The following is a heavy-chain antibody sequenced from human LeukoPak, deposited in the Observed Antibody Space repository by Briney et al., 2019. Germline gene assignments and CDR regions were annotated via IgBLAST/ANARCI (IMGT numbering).Heavy chain of an antibody. Sequence: GGSLRLSCAASGFTFSTHGMHWVRQAPGKGLEWVAFIMYDGSNKYYADSVKGRFTISRDNSKNTLYLQLNSLRAEDTAVYYCASWGSTGPLDYWGQGTPVTLPS. CDR1: GFTFSTHG. V-gene: IGHV3-30*02. CDR3: ASWGSTGPLDY. CDR2: IMYDGSNK. J-gene: IGHJ4*02. D-gene: IGHD3-10*01.